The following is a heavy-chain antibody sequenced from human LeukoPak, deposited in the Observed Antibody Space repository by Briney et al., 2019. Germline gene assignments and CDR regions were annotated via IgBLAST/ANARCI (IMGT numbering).Heavy chain of an antibody. CDR1: GFTFDDYA. CDR3: AKDRDSSSHDAFDI. D-gene: IGHD6-6*01. V-gene: IGHV3-9*01. J-gene: IGHJ3*02. CDR2: ISWNSGSI. Sequence: GGSLKLSCAAPGFTFDDYAMPWFRQAQGKGLNWVSGISWNSGSIGYADSVKGRFTISRDNARNSLYLPMNSLRAEDTALYYCAKDRDSSSHDAFDIWGQGTMVTVSS.